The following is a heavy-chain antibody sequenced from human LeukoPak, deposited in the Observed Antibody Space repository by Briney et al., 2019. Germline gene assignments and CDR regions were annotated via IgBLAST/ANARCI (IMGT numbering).Heavy chain of an antibody. Sequence: GGSLRLSCAASGFTFSSYSMNWVRQAPGKGLEWVSAISGSDGSTYYADSVKGRFTISRDNSKNTLHLQMNTLRAEDTAVYYCATSLRYCSSSSCYDAFDIWGQGTMVTVSS. V-gene: IGHV3-23*01. J-gene: IGHJ3*02. CDR3: ATSLRYCSSSSCYDAFDI. CDR2: ISGSDGST. CDR1: GFTFSSYS. D-gene: IGHD2-2*01.